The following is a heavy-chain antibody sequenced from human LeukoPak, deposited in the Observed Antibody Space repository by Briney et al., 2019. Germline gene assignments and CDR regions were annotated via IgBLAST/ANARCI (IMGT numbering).Heavy chain of an antibody. J-gene: IGHJ3*02. CDR3: ARHHDSSGYYYGLDAFDI. V-gene: IGHV4-34*01. D-gene: IGHD3-22*01. CDR2: INHSGST. CDR1: GGSFSGYY. Sequence: PSETLSLTCAVYGGSFSGYYWSWIRQPPGKGLEWIGEINHSGSTNYNPSLKSRVTISVDTSKNQFSLKLSSVTAADTAVYYCARHHDSSGYYYGLDAFDIWGQGTMVTVSS.